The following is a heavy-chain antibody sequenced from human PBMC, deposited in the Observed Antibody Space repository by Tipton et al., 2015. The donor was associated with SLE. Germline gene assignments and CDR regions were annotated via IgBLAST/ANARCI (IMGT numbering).Heavy chain of an antibody. CDR3: ARPHYDFRSGNWSDP. CDR1: GGSIISSTYY. CDR2: IYYSGAT. D-gene: IGHD3-3*01. J-gene: IGHJ5*02. V-gene: IGHV4-39*07. Sequence: TLSLTCTVSGGSIISSTYYWAWIRQPPGKGLEWIGSIYYSGATYYNPSLKSRVTISEDTSKNRVSLKLNSVTAADTAVYYCARPHYDFRSGNWSDPWGQGTLVTVSS.